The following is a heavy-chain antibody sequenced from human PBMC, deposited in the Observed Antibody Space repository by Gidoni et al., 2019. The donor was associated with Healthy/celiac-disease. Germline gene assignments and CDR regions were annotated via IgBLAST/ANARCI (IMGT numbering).Heavy chain of an antibody. CDR3: ALSEYSSSWSLYYYHYMDV. D-gene: IGHD6-13*01. CDR1: GYTFTSYG. V-gene: IGHV1-18*04. Sequence: QVQLVQSGAEVKKPGASVKVSCKASGYTFTSYGISLVRQSPGQGLEWMGWISAYNCTTNSAQKLQGRVTMTTDTATSTAYIELRSLRSDDPSVYYCALSEYSSSWSLYYYHYMDVWGKATTVTISS. J-gene: IGHJ6*03. CDR2: ISAYNCTT.